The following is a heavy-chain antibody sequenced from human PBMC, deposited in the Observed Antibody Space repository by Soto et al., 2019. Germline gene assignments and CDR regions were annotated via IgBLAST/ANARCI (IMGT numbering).Heavy chain of an antibody. CDR1: GGSIKSYY. Sequence: PSETLSLTCIVSGGSIKSYYWSWIRQPPGKGLEWIGYIYYSGSTNYNPSVKNRVTISVDTSKNQFSLNLSSVTAADTAVYYCARDHGYSGYEALDHWGQGTLVTVSS. J-gene: IGHJ4*02. D-gene: IGHD5-12*01. V-gene: IGHV4-59*01. CDR3: ARDHGYSGYEALDH. CDR2: IYYSGST.